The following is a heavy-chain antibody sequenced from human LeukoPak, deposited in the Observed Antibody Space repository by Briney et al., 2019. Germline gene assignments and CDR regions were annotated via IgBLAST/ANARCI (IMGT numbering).Heavy chain of an antibody. D-gene: IGHD2-2*01. V-gene: IGHV3-21*01. CDR2: ISMSNFYI. CDR3: ARDPSPRTSYYYYYMDV. Sequence: GGSLRLSCVASGFSFSSYSMNWVRQAPGKGLEWVSSISMSNFYIYYADSVKGRFTISRDNAKNSLYLQMNSLRADDTAVYYCARDPSPRTSYYYYYMDVWGTGTTVTVSS. CDR1: GFSFSSYS. J-gene: IGHJ6*03.